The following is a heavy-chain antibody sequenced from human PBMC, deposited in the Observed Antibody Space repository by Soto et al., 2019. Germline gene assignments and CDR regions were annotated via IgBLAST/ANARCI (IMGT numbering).Heavy chain of an antibody. CDR2: IRYGGGST. J-gene: IGHJ4*02. CDR3: AKDLADSYSNYELLYY. V-gene: IGHV3-23*01. D-gene: IGHD4-4*01. Sequence: GGSLRLSCAASGFTFSSYAMSWVRQAPGKGLEWVSAIRYGGGSTYYADSVKGRFTISRDNSKNTLYLQMNSLRAEDTAVYYCAKDLADSYSNYELLYYWGQGTLVTVSS. CDR1: GFTFSSYA.